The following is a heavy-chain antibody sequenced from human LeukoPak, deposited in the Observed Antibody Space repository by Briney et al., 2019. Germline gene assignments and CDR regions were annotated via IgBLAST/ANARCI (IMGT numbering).Heavy chain of an antibody. CDR2: IYYSGST. CDR1: GGSISSSSYY. J-gene: IGHJ4*02. Sequence: SETLSLTCTVSGGSISSSSYYWGWIRQPPGKGLEWIGSIYYSGSTYYNPSLKSRVTISVDTSKNQFSLKLSSVTAADTAVYYCARVSRYIDAGIGGDYFDYWGQGTLVTVSS. D-gene: IGHD6-13*01. V-gene: IGHV4-39*07. CDR3: ARVSRYIDAGIGGDYFDY.